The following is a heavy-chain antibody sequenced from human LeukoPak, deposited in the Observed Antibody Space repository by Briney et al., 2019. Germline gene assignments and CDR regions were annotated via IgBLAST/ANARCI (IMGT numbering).Heavy chain of an antibody. CDR3: ARGPPTPYCSSTSCYSDY. CDR2: IYYSGST. J-gene: IGHJ4*02. V-gene: IGHV4-30-4*01. Sequence: PSETLSLTCTVSGGSISSGDYYWGWLRQPPGRGLEWIGYIYYSGSTYYNPSLKRRVVISINRSKNQFSLNLSSVTAADTAVYYCARGPPTPYCSSTSCYSDYWGQGTLVTVSS. CDR1: GGSISSGDYY. D-gene: IGHD2-2*02.